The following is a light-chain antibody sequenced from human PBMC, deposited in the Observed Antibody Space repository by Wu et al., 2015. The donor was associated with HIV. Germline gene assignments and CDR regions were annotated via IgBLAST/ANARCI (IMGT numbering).Light chain of an antibody. J-gene: IGKJ2*01. CDR2: GAS. CDR1: QSVSSSY. CDR3: QQYGSSPYT. V-gene: IGKV3-20*01. Sequence: EIVLTQSPDILSVSPGERATLSCRASQSVSSSYLAWYQQKPGQAPRLLIYGASSRATGIPDRFSGSGSGTDFTLTISRLEPEDFAVYYCQQYGSSPYTFGQGTKLEIK.